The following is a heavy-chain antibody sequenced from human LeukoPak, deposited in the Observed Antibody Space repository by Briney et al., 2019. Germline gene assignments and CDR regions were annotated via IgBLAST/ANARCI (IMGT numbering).Heavy chain of an antibody. CDR1: GGSISSGDYY. CDR3: ARGEYYYGSGSPFDY. J-gene: IGHJ4*02. V-gene: IGHV4-30-4*08. Sequence: SETLSLTCTVSGGSISSGDYYWSWIRQPPGKGLEWIGYIYYSGSTYYHPSLKSRVTIPVDTSKNQFSLKLSSVTAADTAVYYCARGEYYYGSGSPFDYWGQGTLVTVSS. CDR2: IYYSGST. D-gene: IGHD3-10*01.